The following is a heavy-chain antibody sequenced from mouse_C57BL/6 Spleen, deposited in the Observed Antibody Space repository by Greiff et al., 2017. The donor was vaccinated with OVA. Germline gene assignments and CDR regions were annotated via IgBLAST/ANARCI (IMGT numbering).Heavy chain of an antibody. V-gene: IGHV1-18*01. CDR2: INPNNGGT. J-gene: IGHJ3*01. D-gene: IGHD3-2*02. CDR1: GYTFTDYN. CDR3: ARRDSSGYGRFAY. Sequence: VQLQQSGPELVKPGASVKIPCKASGYTFTDYNMDWVKQSHGKSLEWIGDINPNNGGTIYNQKFKGKATLTVDKSSSTAYMELRSLTSEDTAVYYCARRDSSGYGRFAYWGQGTLVTVSA.